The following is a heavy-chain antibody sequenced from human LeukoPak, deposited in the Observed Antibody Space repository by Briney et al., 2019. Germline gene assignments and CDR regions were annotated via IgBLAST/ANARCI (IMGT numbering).Heavy chain of an antibody. CDR1: GGSFSGYY. CDR2: INHSGST. J-gene: IGHJ3*01. Sequence: SETLSLTCAVYGGSFSGYYWSWIRQPPGKGLEWIGEINHSGSTNYNPSLKSRVTISVDTSKNQFSLKLSSVTAEDTAVYYCARELSGDYHLLGPWGQGTMVTVSS. D-gene: IGHD3/OR15-3a*01. CDR3: ARELSGDYHLLGP. V-gene: IGHV4-34*01.